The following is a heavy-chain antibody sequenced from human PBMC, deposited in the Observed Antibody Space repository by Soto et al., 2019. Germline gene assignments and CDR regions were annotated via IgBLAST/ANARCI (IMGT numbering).Heavy chain of an antibody. D-gene: IGHD2-2*01. CDR3: AREDPRVVPSRRYYYYYMDV. CDR2: IYSGGST. Sequence: EVQLVESGGGLVQPGGSLRLSCAASGFTVSSNYMSWVRQAPGKGLEWVSVIYSGGSTYYADSVKGRFTISRDNSKNKLYLQMNSLRAEDTAVYYCAREDPRVVPSRRYYYYYMDVWGKGTTVTVSS. J-gene: IGHJ6*03. V-gene: IGHV3-66*01. CDR1: GFTVSSNY.